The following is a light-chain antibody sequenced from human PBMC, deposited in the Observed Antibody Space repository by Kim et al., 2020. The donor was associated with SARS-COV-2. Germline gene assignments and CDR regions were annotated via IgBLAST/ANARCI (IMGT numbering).Light chain of an antibody. CDR2: QDN. CDR3: QAWDRGTVV. Sequence: SYELTQPPSVSVSPGQTASITCSGNKLGEKYACWYQQKPGQSPVLIMYQDNKRPSGIPERFSGSNSGNTATLTISETQTMDEADYYCQAWDRGTVVFGGGTQLTVL. J-gene: IGLJ2*01. CDR1: KLGEKY. V-gene: IGLV3-1*01.